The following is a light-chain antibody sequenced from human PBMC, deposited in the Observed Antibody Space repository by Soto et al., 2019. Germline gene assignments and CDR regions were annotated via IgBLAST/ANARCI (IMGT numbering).Light chain of an antibody. CDR3: QSYDSSLSGSGVV. Sequence: QSVLTQPPSVSGAPGQRITIPCTGSSSNIGAGFDVHWYQQLPGTAPKLLIYGDTNRPSGVPDRFSGSKSGSSASLAITGLQAEDEADYYRQSYDSSLSGSGVVFGGGTKLTVL. V-gene: IGLV1-40*01. J-gene: IGLJ2*01. CDR1: SSNIGAGFD. CDR2: GDT.